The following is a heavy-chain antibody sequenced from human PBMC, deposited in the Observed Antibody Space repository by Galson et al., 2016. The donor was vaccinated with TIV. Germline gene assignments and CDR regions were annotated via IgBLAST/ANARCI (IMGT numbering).Heavy chain of an antibody. CDR2: LNHIFGTT. CDR1: GGSFSSHP. D-gene: IGHD5-18*01. Sequence: SVKVSCKASGGSFSSHPFGWVRQAPGQGLEWMGGLNHIFGTTEYAQKFQGRVTITTDKYTSTAYMELSSLGSEDTAVYYCARGAWGYSFGPLDYWGQGTLITVSS. J-gene: IGHJ4*02. CDR3: ARGAWGYSFGPLDY. V-gene: IGHV1-69*05.